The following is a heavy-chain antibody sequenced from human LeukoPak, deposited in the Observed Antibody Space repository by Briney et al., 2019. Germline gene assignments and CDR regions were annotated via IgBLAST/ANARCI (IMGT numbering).Heavy chain of an antibody. CDR3: ARGREIHGGSDTKLDDY. CDR1: GYSFTDYY. Sequence: ASVKVSYKASGYSFTDYYMHWVRQAPGQGLEWMGWISPRSGDTSYAQKFQGRVTMTRDTSINTVDMDLSGLTSDDTAVFYCARGREIHGGSDTKLDDYWGQGTLVTVSS. CDR2: ISPRSGDT. V-gene: IGHV1-2*02. J-gene: IGHJ4*02. D-gene: IGHD3-10*01.